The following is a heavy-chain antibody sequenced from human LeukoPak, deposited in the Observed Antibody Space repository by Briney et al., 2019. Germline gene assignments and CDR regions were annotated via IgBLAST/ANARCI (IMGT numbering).Heavy chain of an antibody. CDR3: ARDGGGVSSWVSH. Sequence: GESLKISCKGSGYSFTAYWISWVRQMPGKGLEWMARIDPGDPFTKYSPSFQGHVSISADKSTSTVYLQWRSLRASDTAMYYCARDGGGVSSWVSHWGQGTQVTVSS. J-gene: IGHJ4*02. CDR1: GYSFTAYW. D-gene: IGHD2-8*02. V-gene: IGHV5-10-1*01. CDR2: IDPGDPFT.